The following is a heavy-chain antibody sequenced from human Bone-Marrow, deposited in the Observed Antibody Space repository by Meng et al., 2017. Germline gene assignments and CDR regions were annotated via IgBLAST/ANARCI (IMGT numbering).Heavy chain of an antibody. Sequence: GGSLRLSCAASGFTFDDYAMHWVRQAPGKGLEWVSGISWNSGSIGYADSVKGRFTISRDNAKNSLYLQVNSLRAEDTALYYCAKDMRDGWVRGVITPLYGMDVWGQGTTVTVSS. CDR3: AKDMRDGWVRGVITPLYGMDV. CDR1: GFTFDDYA. J-gene: IGHJ6*02. D-gene: IGHD3-10*01. V-gene: IGHV3-9*01. CDR2: ISWNSGSI.